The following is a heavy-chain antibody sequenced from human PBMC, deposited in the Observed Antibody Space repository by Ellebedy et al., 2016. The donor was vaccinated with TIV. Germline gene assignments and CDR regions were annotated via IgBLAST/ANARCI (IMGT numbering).Heavy chain of an antibody. V-gene: IGHV4-39*01. CDR2: IYYSGST. Sequence: MPSETLSLTCTVSGGSISSSSYYWGWTRQPPGKGREWIGSIYYSGSTYYNPSLKRRVTISVDTSKNQFYLKLSSVTAADTAVYYCARGEVTLYYYGMDVWGQGTTVTVSS. CDR3: ARGEVTLYYYGMDV. J-gene: IGHJ6*02. CDR1: GGSISSSSYY. D-gene: IGHD2-21*01.